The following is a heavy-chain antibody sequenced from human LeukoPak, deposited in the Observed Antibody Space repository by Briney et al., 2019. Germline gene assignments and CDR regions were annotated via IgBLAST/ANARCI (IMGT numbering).Heavy chain of an antibody. Sequence: GASVKVSCKASGGTFSSYAISWVRQAPGQGLEWMGGIIPIFGTANYAQKFQGRVTITADKSTSTAYMELSSLRSEDTAVYYCARDGGVAAAGNYYYYYMDVWGKGTTVTVSS. D-gene: IGHD6-13*01. CDR2: IIPIFGTA. V-gene: IGHV1-69*06. CDR3: ARDGGVAAAGNYYYYYMDV. CDR1: GGTFSSYA. J-gene: IGHJ6*03.